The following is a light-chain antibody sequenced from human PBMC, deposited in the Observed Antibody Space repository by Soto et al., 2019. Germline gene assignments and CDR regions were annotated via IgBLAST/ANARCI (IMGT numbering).Light chain of an antibody. V-gene: IGKV3-11*01. CDR3: QQPGNWRPP. J-gene: IGKJ4*01. CDR1: QSVSSY. Sequence: EIVLTQSPATLSLSPGERATLSCRASQSVSSYLSWYQQKPGQAPRILIYDASKRATGVPARFSGSGSGTDFTLTITSLEPEDFAVYYCQQPGNWRPPFGGGTKVEIK. CDR2: DAS.